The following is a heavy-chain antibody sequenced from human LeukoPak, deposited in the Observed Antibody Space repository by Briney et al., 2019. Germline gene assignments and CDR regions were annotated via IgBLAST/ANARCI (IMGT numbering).Heavy chain of an antibody. V-gene: IGHV3-23*05. Sequence: GGSLRLSCAASGFTFSTYSMTWVRQAPGKGLEWGSSIYNSGSRTFYGASVKGRFTVSRDNSKNTLYLQMTSLRAEDTAVYYCAKDGAPDSGWDLDYWGQGTLVTVSS. CDR3: AKDGAPDSGWDLDY. J-gene: IGHJ4*02. CDR1: GFTFSTYS. CDR2: IYNSGSRT. D-gene: IGHD6-19*01.